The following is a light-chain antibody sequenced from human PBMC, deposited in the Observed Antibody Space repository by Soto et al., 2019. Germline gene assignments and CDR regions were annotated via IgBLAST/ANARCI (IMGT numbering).Light chain of an antibody. J-gene: IGLJ1*01. CDR3: AAWDDSLNGLV. CDR1: SSNIGSNT. CDR2: NNN. Sequence: QSVLTQPPSASGTPGQRVTISCSGSSSNIGSNTVNWYQQLPGTAPKLLIYNNNQRPSGVPDRFSGSESGTSASLAISGLQSEDEDDYYCAAWDDSLNGLVFGAGTKVTVL. V-gene: IGLV1-44*01.